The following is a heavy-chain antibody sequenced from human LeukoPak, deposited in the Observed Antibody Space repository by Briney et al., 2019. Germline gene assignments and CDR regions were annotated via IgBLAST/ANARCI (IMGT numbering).Heavy chain of an antibody. CDR1: GGSFSGYY. J-gene: IGHJ4*02. D-gene: IGHD3-22*01. Sequence: SETLSLTCAVYGGSFSGYYWSWIRQPPGKGLEWIGEINHSGSTNYNPSLKSRVTISVDTSKNQFSLKLSSVTAADTAVYYCERVNYDSSGYYIFDYWGQGTLVTVSS. CDR2: INHSGST. V-gene: IGHV4-34*01. CDR3: ERVNYDSSGYYIFDY.